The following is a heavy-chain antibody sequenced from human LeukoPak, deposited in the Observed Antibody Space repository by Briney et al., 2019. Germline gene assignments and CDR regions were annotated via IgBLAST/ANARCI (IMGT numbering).Heavy chain of an antibody. CDR2: ISTDARTI. Sequence: PGGSLRLSYAASGFTFSGNWMHWVRQAPGKGLVWVSHISTDARTITYADFVKGRFTISRDNAKNTLYLQMNSLRAEDAALYFCVRGQATAWGLDYWGQGTLVTVSS. V-gene: IGHV3-74*01. CDR1: GFTFSGNW. D-gene: IGHD6-13*01. CDR3: VRGQATAWGLDY. J-gene: IGHJ4*02.